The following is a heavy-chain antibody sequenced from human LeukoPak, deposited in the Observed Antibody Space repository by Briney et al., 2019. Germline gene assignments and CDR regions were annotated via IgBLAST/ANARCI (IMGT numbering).Heavy chain of an antibody. D-gene: IGHD3-10*01. CDR1: GGSISSYY. V-gene: IGHV4-4*07. CDR3: ARAVGSGSFQTYYYYMDV. Sequence: SETLSLTCTVSGGSISSYYWSWIRQPAGKGLEWIGRIYTSGSTNSNPSLKSRVTMSVDTSKNQFSLKLSSVTAADTAVYYCARAVGSGSFQTYYYYMDVWGKGTTVTISS. J-gene: IGHJ6*03. CDR2: IYTSGST.